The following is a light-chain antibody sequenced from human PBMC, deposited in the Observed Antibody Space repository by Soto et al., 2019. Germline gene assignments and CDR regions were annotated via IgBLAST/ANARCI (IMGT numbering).Light chain of an antibody. CDR3: QQYDNLPLT. CDR1: QDISNY. CDR2: DAS. J-gene: IGKJ4*01. V-gene: IGKV1-33*01. Sequence: DIQMTQSPSSLSASVGDRVTITCQASQDISNYLNWYRQKPGKAPKLLIYDASNLETGVPSRFSGSGSGTDFTFTISSLQPEDIATYYCQQYDNLPLTVGGGTKVDSK.